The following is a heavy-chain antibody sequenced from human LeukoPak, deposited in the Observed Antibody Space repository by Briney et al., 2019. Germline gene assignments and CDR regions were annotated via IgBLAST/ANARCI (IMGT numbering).Heavy chain of an antibody. J-gene: IGHJ5*02. D-gene: IGHD1-26*01. V-gene: IGHV4-39*01. Sequence: SETLSLTCNVSGGSISTTTNSWGWAWIRQRPTKGLEWIGSIYYGGSPYYTSSLKSRVTISVDTSKNQFSLRLASLTAADTAVYYCARRPIVGSTGFYFDPWGPGTLVTVSS. CDR1: GGSISTTTNS. CDR2: IYYGGSP. CDR3: ARRPIVGSTGFYFDP.